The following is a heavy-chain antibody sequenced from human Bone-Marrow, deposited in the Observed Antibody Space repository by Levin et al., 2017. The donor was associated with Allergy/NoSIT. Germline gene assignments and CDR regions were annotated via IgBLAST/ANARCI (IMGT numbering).Heavy chain of an antibody. CDR1: AFTFTNAW. CDR3: ATPPAGSRSVSLDY. J-gene: IGHJ4*02. D-gene: IGHD3-10*01. V-gene: IGHV3-15*01. CDR2: IKSESDGGTT. Sequence: GESLKISCAASAFTFTNAWMTWVRQAPGKGLEWVGRIKSESDGGTTDYATPVKGRFTISRDDSKNTLYLQMNSLKIEDTAVYYCATPPAGSRSVSLDYWGQGTLVAVSS.